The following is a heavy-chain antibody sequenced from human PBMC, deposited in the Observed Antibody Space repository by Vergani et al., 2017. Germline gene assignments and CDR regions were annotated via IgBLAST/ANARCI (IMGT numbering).Heavy chain of an antibody. CDR2: ISSSSSTI. D-gene: IGHD3-22*01. CDR3: ARDLVSYYDSSGYYPGNY. CDR1: GFTFSSYS. Sequence: EVQLVESGGGLVQPGGSLRLSCAASGFTFSSYSMNWVRQAPGKGLEWVSYISSSSSTIYYADSVKGRFTISRDNAKNSLYLQMNSLRAEDTAVYYCARDLVSYYDSSGYYPGNYWGQGTLVTVSS. V-gene: IGHV3-48*01. J-gene: IGHJ4*02.